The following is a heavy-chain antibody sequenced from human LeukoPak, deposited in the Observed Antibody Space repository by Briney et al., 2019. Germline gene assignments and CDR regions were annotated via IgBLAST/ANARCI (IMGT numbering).Heavy chain of an antibody. CDR1: GFTFSSYE. J-gene: IGHJ6*02. D-gene: IGHD6-19*01. V-gene: IGHV3-48*03. CDR3: ARYPDALAVAGYYYYGMDV. CDR2: ISSSGSTM. Sequence: GGSLRLSCAASGFTFSSYEMNWVRQAPGKGLEWVSYISSSGSTMYYADSVKGRFTISRDNAKNSLYLQMNSLRAEDTAVYYCARYPDALAVAGYYYYGMDVWGQGTTVTVSS.